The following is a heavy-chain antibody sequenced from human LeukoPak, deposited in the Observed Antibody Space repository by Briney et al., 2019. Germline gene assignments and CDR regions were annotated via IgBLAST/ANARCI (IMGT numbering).Heavy chain of an antibody. V-gene: IGHV1-18*01. Sequence: ASVKVSCKASGYTFTSYGISWVRQAPGQGLEWMGWISTYNGNTNYAQKLQGRVAMTTDTSTSTAYMELRSLRSDDTAVYYYATGNTIVRGVNYYYYYMDVWGKGTTVTVSS. CDR2: ISTYNGNT. D-gene: IGHD3-10*01. CDR3: ATGNTIVRGVNYYYYYMDV. J-gene: IGHJ6*03. CDR1: GYTFTSYG.